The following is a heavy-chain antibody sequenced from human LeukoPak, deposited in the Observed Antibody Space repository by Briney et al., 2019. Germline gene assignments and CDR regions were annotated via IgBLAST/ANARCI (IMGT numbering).Heavy chain of an antibody. V-gene: IGHV1-2*02. J-gene: IGHJ6*02. CDR1: GYTFTGYY. CDR3: ARAIVVVPAATGQPAYYYYGMDV. Sequence: ASVKVSCKASGYTFTGYYMHWVRQAPGQGVERMGWINPNSGGTNYAQKFQGRVTMTRDTSISTAYMELSRLRSDDTAVYYCARAIVVVPAATGQPAYYYYGMDVWGQGTTVTVSS. CDR2: INPNSGGT. D-gene: IGHD2-2*01.